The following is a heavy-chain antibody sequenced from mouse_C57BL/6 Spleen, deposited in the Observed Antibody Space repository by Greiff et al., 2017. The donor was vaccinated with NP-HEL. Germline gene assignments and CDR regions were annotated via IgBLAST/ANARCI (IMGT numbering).Heavy chain of an antibody. CDR1: GYTFTSYW. CDR2: IDPSDSYT. J-gene: IGHJ2*01. V-gene: IGHV1-69*01. Sequence: QVQLQQPGAELVMPGASVKLSCKASGYTFTSYWMPWVQQRPGQGLEWIGEIDPSDSYTNYNQKFKGKSTLTVDKSSSTAYMQLSSLTSEDSAVYYCARRDSSGYYYWGQGTTLTVSS. CDR3: ARRDSSGYYY. D-gene: IGHD3-2*02.